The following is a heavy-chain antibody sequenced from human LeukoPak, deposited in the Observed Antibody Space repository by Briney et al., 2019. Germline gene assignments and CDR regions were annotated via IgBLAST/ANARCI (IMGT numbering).Heavy chain of an antibody. Sequence: PGRSLRLSCAASGFTFSSYAMHWVRQAPGKGLEWVALISFDGSDKYYADSVKGRCTISRDNSKNTLYLQMNSLRAEDTAVYYCARRNHYYSKEIDYWGQGTLVTVSS. V-gene: IGHV3-30*04. CDR3: ARRNHYYSKEIDY. CDR2: ISFDGSDK. D-gene: IGHD3-22*01. CDR1: GFTFSSYA. J-gene: IGHJ4*02.